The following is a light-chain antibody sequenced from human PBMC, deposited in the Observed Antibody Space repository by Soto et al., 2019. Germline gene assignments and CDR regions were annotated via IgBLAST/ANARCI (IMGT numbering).Light chain of an antibody. CDR1: TSDIGGYKF. V-gene: IGLV2-14*03. CDR3: SSYTSTNTVV. J-gene: IGLJ2*01. Sequence: QSALTQPASVSGSPGQSITISCTGTTSDIGGYKFVSWYQQHPGNAPKLMFYDVTNRPSGVSDRFSGSKSGNTASLTISGLQAEYESVYYCSSYTSTNTVVFGGGTTLTVL. CDR2: DVT.